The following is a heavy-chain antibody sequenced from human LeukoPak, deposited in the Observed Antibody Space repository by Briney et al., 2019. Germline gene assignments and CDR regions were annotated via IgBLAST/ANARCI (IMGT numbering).Heavy chain of an antibody. D-gene: IGHD1-7*01. Sequence: PSETLSLTCTVSGGSISSGDYYWSWIRQPPGKGLEWIGYIYYSGSTYYNPSLKSRVTISVDTSKNQFSLKLSSVTAADTAVYYCARVGLELSELDYWGQGTLVTVSS. CDR3: ARVGLELSELDY. CDR1: GGSISSGDYY. V-gene: IGHV4-30-4*08. CDR2: IYYSGST. J-gene: IGHJ4*02.